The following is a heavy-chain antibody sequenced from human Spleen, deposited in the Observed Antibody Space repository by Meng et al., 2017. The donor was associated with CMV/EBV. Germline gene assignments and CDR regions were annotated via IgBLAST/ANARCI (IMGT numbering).Heavy chain of an antibody. D-gene: IGHD3-9*01. CDR1: GYTFTSYY. J-gene: IGHJ6*02. Sequence: ASVKVSCKASGYTFTSYYMHWVRQAPGQGLEWMGIINPSGGSTSYAQKFQGRVTMTRDTSTSTVYMELSSLRSEDTAVYYCAREKEYYDILTEEYYYYGMDVWGQGTMVTVSS. CDR2: INPSGGST. CDR3: AREKEYYDILTEEYYYYGMDV. V-gene: IGHV1-46*01.